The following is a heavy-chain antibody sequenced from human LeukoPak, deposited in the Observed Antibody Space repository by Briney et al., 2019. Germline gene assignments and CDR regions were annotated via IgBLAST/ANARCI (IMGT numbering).Heavy chain of an antibody. J-gene: IGHJ5*02. CDR1: GGSFSGYY. Sequence: SETLSLTCAVYGGSFSGYYWSWIRQPPGKGLEWIGEINHSGSTNYNPSLKSRVTISVDTSKNQFSLKLTSVTAADTAVYYCARDLCSGGSCYPGWFDPWGQGTLVTVSS. D-gene: IGHD2-15*01. CDR2: INHSGST. V-gene: IGHV4-34*01. CDR3: ARDLCSGGSCYPGWFDP.